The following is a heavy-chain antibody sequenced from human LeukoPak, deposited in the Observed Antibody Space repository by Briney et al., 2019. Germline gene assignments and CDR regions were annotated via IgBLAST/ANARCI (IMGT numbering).Heavy chain of an antibody. D-gene: IGHD1-26*01. V-gene: IGHV3-48*03. CDR1: GFTFSSYE. CDR3: VGSGIYPDSWLDP. Sequence: GGSLRLSCAASGFTFSSYEMNWVRQAPGKGLEWVSYISSRGSTIYYADSVKGRFTVSRDNAKNSLYLQMNSLRVEDTAVYYCVGSGIYPDSWLDPWGQGTLVTVSS. CDR2: ISSRGSTI. J-gene: IGHJ5*02.